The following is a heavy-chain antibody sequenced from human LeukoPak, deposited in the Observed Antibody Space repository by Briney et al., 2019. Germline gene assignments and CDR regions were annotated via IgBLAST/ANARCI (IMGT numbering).Heavy chain of an antibody. CDR2: IYYSGSS. J-gene: IGHJ4*02. V-gene: IGHV4-61*01. CDR3: ARDQEDSGTDY. CDR1: GGSVNSSIYY. D-gene: IGHD3-10*01. Sequence: PSETLSLTCTVSGGSVNSSIYYWSWIRQPPGKGLEWIGYIYYSGSSNYNPSVNGRVTISLDTSKNQFSLKLSSVTAADTAMYYCARDQEDSGTDYWGQGTLVTVSS.